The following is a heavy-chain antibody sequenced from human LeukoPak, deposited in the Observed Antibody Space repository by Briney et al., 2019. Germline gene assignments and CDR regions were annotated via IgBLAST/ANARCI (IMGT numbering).Heavy chain of an antibody. CDR3: AKVQQLVNGAFDI. V-gene: IGHV3-30*04. Sequence: GGSLRLSCAASGFTFSSYAMHWVRQAPGKGLEWVAVISYDGSNKYYADSVKGRFTISRDNSKNTLYLQMNSLRAEDTAVYYCAKVQQLVNGAFDIWGQGTMVTVSS. J-gene: IGHJ3*02. CDR2: ISYDGSNK. D-gene: IGHD6-13*01. CDR1: GFTFSSYA.